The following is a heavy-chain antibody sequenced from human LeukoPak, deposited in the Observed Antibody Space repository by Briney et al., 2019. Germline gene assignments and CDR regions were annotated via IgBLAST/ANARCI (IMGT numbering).Heavy chain of an antibody. CDR2: IYYSGST. J-gene: IGHJ5*02. CDR1: GASLSVSGRN. CDR3: SSGHDNAFDP. Sequence: SETLSLTCTVSGASLSVSGRNWGWVRQPPGKGLEWIASIYYSGSTYYSPSLESRGTMSVDTSKNQFSLKLSSLTATDTAVYYCSSGHDNAFDPWGQGTLVTVSP. D-gene: IGHD2-8*02. V-gene: IGHV4-39*01.